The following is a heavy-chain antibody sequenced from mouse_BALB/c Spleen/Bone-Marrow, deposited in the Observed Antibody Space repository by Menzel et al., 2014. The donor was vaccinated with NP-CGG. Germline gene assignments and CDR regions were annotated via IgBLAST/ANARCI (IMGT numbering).Heavy chain of an antibody. CDR1: GFNIKDTY. Sequence: EVQLQQSGAELVKAGASVKVSCTASGFNIKDTYMHWVKQRPEQGLGGIGRIDPANVNTKYDPKFQGKATITADTSSNTAYLQLSSLTSEDTAVYYCASYVYGYYFDYWGQSTTLTVSS. J-gene: IGHJ2*01. D-gene: IGHD1-1*01. CDR3: ASYVYGYYFDY. V-gene: IGHV14-3*02. CDR2: IDPANVNT.